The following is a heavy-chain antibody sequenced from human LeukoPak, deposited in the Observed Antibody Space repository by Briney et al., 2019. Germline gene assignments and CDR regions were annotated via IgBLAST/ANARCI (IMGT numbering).Heavy chain of an antibody. J-gene: IGHJ6*04. CDR3: ARDCFRYCSSTSSYAGLYYYGMDV. CDR1: GGSFSGYY. CDR2: INHSGST. D-gene: IGHD2-2*01. Sequence: SETLSLTCAVYGGSFSGYYWSLIRQPPGKGLEWIGEINHSGSTNYNPSLKSRVTISVDTSKDQFSLKLSSVTAADTAVYYCARDCFRYCSSTSSYAGLYYYGMDVWGKGTTVTVSS. V-gene: IGHV4-34*01.